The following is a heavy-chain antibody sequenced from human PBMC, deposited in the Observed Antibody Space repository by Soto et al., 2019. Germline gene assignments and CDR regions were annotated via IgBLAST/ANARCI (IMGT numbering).Heavy chain of an antibody. D-gene: IGHD3-3*01. CDR1: GFTFSSYG. CDR2: IWYDGSNK. CDR3: ARDEGIYYDFWSGYHSHYYMDV. V-gene: IGHV3-33*01. J-gene: IGHJ6*03. Sequence: GGSLRLSCAASGFTFSSYGMHWVRQAPGKGLEWVAVIWYDGSNKYYADSVKGRFTISRDNSKNTLYLQMNSLRAEDTAVYYCARDEGIYYDFWSGYHSHYYMDVWGKGTTVTVSS.